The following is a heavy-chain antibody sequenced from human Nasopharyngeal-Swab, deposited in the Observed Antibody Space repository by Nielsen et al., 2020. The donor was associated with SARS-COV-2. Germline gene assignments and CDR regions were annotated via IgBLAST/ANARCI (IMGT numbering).Heavy chain of an antibody. Sequence: GSLRLSCAVYGGSLSGYYWSWIRQLPGKGLEWIGEIKHTGSTNYNPSLKSRVTISVDTSKNQFSLKLSSVTAADTAVYYCARGRSYSSSWYNYYGMDVWGQGTTVTVSS. CDR1: GGSLSGYY. D-gene: IGHD6-13*01. V-gene: IGHV4-34*01. J-gene: IGHJ6*02. CDR2: IKHTGST. CDR3: ARGRSYSSSWYNYYGMDV.